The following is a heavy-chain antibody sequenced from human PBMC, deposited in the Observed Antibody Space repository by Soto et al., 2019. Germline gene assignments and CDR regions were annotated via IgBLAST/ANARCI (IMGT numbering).Heavy chain of an antibody. Sequence: GGSLRLSCAASGFTFRNHGMHWVRQAPGKGLEWVAVIWYDGSNSFYADSVKGRFTISRDNSKNTLFLQMSSLRAEDTAIYYCARDIAARRLDYWGQGTLVTVSS. CDR3: ARDIAARRLDY. V-gene: IGHV3-33*01. CDR1: GFTFRNHG. J-gene: IGHJ4*02. CDR2: IWYDGSNS. D-gene: IGHD6-6*01.